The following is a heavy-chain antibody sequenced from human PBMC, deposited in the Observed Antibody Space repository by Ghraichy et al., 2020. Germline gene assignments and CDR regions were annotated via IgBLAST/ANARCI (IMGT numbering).Heavy chain of an antibody. CDR2: TSGSGDT. Sequence: GGSLRLSCAASGFTFSSYAMSWVRQAPGKGLEWVSVTSGSGDTYYADSVKGRFTISRDNSKNTLYLQMNSLRAEDTAVYYCAKDRTGWTNCFDPWGQGTLVTVSS. V-gene: IGHV3-23*01. J-gene: IGHJ5*02. D-gene: IGHD3/OR15-3a*01. CDR1: GFTFSSYA. CDR3: AKDRTGWTNCFDP.